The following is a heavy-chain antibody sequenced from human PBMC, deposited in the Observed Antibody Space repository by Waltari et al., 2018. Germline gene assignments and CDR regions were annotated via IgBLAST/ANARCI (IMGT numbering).Heavy chain of an antibody. D-gene: IGHD5-12*01. J-gene: IGHJ4*02. CDR2: IYYSGNT. Sequence: QVQLQESGPGLVKPSETLSLTCTVPGGSVSRGSYYWSWIRQPPGQGLEWIGYIYYSGNTNYNPALKSRVTISVDTSKNQFSLRLRSVTAADTAVYYCARDGYNSNFDYWGQGTLVTVSS. CDR1: GGSVSRGSYY. V-gene: IGHV4-61*01. CDR3: ARDGYNSNFDY.